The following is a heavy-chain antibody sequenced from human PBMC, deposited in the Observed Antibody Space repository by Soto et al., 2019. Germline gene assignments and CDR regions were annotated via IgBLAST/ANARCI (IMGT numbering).Heavy chain of an antibody. J-gene: IGHJ5*02. CDR1: GFTFRRYA. CDR2: IRGDGART. V-gene: IGHV3-23*01. CDR3: AKEADIVVVPSALEA. D-gene: IGHD2-21*01. Sequence: GGSLRLSCAASGFTFRRYAMTWVRQGPGKGLGWVSGIRGDGARTYYGESVKGRFTVSRDNSKDTLYLQMNSLRVEDTAVYYCAKEADIVVVPSALEAWGQGTLVTVSS.